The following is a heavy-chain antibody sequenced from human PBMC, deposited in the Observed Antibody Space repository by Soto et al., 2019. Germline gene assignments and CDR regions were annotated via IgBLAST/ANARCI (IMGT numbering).Heavy chain of an antibody. CDR3: ARGVLH. J-gene: IGHJ4*02. CDR2: IYYSGST. D-gene: IGHD3-16*01. CDR1: GGSISSGGYY. V-gene: IGHV4-31*03. Sequence: QVQLQESGPGLVKPSQTLSLTCTVSGGSISSGGYYWSWIRQHPGKGLEWIGSIYYSGSTYYNPSLHSRVTPSLDTSNNQCSLTLSSVTDADTAVYYCARGVLHWGQGTPVTGSS.